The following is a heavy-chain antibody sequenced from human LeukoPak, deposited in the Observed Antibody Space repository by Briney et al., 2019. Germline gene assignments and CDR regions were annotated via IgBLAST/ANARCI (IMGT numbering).Heavy chain of an antibody. CDR1: GFTFSKYG. Sequence: GGSLRLSCAASGFTFSKYGMHWVRQAPGKGLEWVAVIWFDGINTNHADSVKGRFTVSRDNSKNTLYLQMNSLRADDTAVYYCARDGTSHCYTACYFDPWGQGTLVTVSS. V-gene: IGHV3-33*01. J-gene: IGHJ5*02. CDR2: IWFDGINT. D-gene: IGHD2-2*02. CDR3: ARDGTSHCYTACYFDP.